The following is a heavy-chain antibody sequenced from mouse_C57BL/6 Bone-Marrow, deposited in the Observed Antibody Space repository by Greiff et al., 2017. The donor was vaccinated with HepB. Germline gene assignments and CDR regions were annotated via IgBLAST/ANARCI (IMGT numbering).Heavy chain of an antibody. CDR2: IDPENGDT. J-gene: IGHJ2*01. V-gene: IGHV14-4*01. Sequence: EVQLQESGAELVRPGASVKLSCTASGFNIKDDYMHWVKQRPEQGLEWIGWIDPENGDTEYAPKFQGKATITADTSSNPTYLQLSSLTSEDTTVYYCTTPFTYWGKGTTLTVSS. CDR3: TTPFTY. CDR1: GFNIKDDY.